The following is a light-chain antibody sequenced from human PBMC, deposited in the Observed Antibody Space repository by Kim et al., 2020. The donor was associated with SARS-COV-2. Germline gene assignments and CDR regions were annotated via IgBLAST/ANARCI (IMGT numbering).Light chain of an antibody. CDR1: KLGDKY. CDR3: QAWDSSTNWV. J-gene: IGLJ3*02. Sequence: VTPEQTASITCSGDKLGDKYACWYQQRPGQSPVLVIYQESKRPSGIPERFSGSNSGNTATLTISGTQAMDEADYYCQAWDSSTNWVFGGGTQLTVL. CDR2: QES. V-gene: IGLV3-1*01.